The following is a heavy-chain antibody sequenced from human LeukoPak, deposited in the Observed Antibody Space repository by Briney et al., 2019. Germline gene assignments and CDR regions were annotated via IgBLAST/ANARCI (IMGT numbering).Heavy chain of an antibody. CDR1: GGSISSYY. V-gene: IGHV4-4*07. Sequence: SETLSLTCTVSGGSISSYYWSWIRQPAGKGLEWIGRIYTSGSTNYNPSLKSRVTMSVDTSKNQFSLKLSSVTAADTAVYYCAGRYSSSWYSPYYYYMDVWGKGTTVTVSS. D-gene: IGHD6-13*01. J-gene: IGHJ6*03. CDR2: IYTSGST. CDR3: AGRYSSSWYSPYYYYMDV.